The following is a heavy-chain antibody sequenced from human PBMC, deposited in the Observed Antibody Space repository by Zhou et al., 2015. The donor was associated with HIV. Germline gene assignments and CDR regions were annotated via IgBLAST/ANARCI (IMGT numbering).Heavy chain of an antibody. Sequence: QMQLVQSGAEVKKPGSSVKVSCKASGGTFSSFGISWVRQAPGQGLQWMGGIIPIFGTATYAQKFQGRVSITADKSSSTAYMELSSLRSEDTAVYYCASGAYYDSSGFPHYWGQGTLVTVSS. J-gene: IGHJ4*02. CDR3: ASGAYYDSSGFPHY. D-gene: IGHD3-22*01. V-gene: IGHV1-69*06. CDR2: IIPIFGTA. CDR1: GGTFSSFG.